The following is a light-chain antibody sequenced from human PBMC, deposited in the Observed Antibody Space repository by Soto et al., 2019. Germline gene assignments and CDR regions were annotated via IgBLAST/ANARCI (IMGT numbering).Light chain of an antibody. V-gene: IGKV3-15*01. CDR2: GTS. CDR1: QTIGGN. CDR3: QQYNNWPIT. Sequence: EIVMTQSPATLSVSPGERSTLSCRTSQTIGGNLAWYLQKPGQAPRLLVYGTSTRPSGISARLSGSGSGTEFTLTISSLQSEDFAVYYCQQYNNWPITFGQGTRLEI. J-gene: IGKJ5*01.